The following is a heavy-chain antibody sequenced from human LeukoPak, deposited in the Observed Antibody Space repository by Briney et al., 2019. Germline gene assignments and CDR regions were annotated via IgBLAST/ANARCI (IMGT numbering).Heavy chain of an antibody. J-gene: IGHJ5*02. V-gene: IGHV1-69*05. CDR1: GGTFSSYA. D-gene: IGHD2-2*01. CDR2: IIPIFGTA. CDR3: ARQGEEYCSSTSCPWFDP. Sequence: GASVKVSCKASGGTFSSYAISWVRQAPGQGLEWMGGIIPIFGTANNAQKFQGRVTITTDESTSTAYLELSSLRSEGTAVYYCARQGEEYCSSTSCPWFDPWGQGTLVTVSS.